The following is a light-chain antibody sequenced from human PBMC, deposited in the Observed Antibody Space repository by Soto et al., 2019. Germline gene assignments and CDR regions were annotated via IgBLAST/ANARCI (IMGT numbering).Light chain of an antibody. J-gene: IGKJ5*01. V-gene: IGKV1-33*01. CDR1: QSISSW. CDR2: DAS. CDR3: QQYENLPT. Sequence: DIQMPQSPSTLSASVGDRVTITCRASQSISSWLAWYQQKPGRAPKLLIYDASNLEAGVPSRFRGSGSGTDFTFTISRLQPEDIATYYCQQYENLPTFGQGTRLEI.